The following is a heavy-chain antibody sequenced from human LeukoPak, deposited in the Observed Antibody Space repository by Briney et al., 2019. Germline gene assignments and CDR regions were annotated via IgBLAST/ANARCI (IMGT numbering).Heavy chain of an antibody. CDR3: ARGWNYYGSGSYVY. CDR1: GYTFTGYY. J-gene: IGHJ4*02. D-gene: IGHD3-10*01. Sequence: ASVKVSCTASGYTFTGYYMHWVRQAPGQGLEWMGWINPNSGGTNYAQKFQGRVTMTRDTSISTAYMELSRLRSDDTAVYYCARGWNYYGSGSYVYWGQGTLVTVSS. V-gene: IGHV1-2*02. CDR2: INPNSGGT.